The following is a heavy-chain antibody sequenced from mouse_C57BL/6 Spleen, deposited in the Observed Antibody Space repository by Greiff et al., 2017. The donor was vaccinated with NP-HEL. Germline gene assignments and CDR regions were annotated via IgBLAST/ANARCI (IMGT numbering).Heavy chain of an antibody. J-gene: IGHJ3*01. D-gene: IGHD1-1*01. CDR3: ARGYYGRGFAY. V-gene: IGHV1-55*01. CDR2: IYPGSGST. CDR1: GYTFTSYW. Sequence: QVQLQQSGAELVKPGASVKMSCKASGYTFTSYWVTWVKQRPGQGLEWIGDIYPGSGSTNYNEKFKSKATLTVDTSSSTAYMQLSSLTSEDSAVYYCARGYYGRGFAYWGQGTLVTVSA.